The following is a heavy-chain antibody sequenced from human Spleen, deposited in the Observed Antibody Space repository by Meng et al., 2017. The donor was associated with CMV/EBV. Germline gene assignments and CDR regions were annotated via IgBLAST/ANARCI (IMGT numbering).Heavy chain of an antibody. CDR3: ARGQGRDFDY. V-gene: IGHV4-34*01. Sequence: QVQLQQWVAGLLKPSETLSLTCAVYSESFSGYYWSWIRQPPGKGLEWIGDINHSRSTNSNPSLKSRVTISVDTSKSQFFLKLSSVTAADTAVYFCARGQGRDFDYWGQGTLVTVSS. J-gene: IGHJ4*02. CDR2: INHSRST. CDR1: SESFSGYY. D-gene: IGHD1-26*01.